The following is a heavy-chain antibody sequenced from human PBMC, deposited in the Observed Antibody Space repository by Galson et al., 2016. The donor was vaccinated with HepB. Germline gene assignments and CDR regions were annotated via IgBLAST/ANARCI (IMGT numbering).Heavy chain of an antibody. CDR3: MSPYYGDYKNF. Sequence: SLRLSCAVSGFTFRDYSMHWVRQAPGKRLEYVSAITANGDTTYHADSVQGRFTISRDNSKNTFYLQMTSLRSEDTAVYYCMSPYYGDYKNFWGRGTLVTVSS. CDR2: ITANGDTT. CDR1: GFTFRDYS. J-gene: IGHJ4*02. D-gene: IGHD4-17*01. V-gene: IGHV3-64D*06.